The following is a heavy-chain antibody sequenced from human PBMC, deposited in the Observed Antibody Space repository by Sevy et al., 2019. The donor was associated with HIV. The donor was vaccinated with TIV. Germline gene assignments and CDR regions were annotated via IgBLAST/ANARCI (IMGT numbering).Heavy chain of an antibody. D-gene: IGHD6-6*01. CDR2: VGSGGRT. CDR3: AKGGGIAARLPYYYGMDV. Sequence: GGSLRLSCAASGFTFSNYAMSWVRQAPGKGLEWVSGVGSGGRTYYADSLKGRFTISRDNSKNTRYLQMNSLRAEDTAVYYCAKGGGIAARLPYYYGMDVWGQGTTVTVSS. CDR1: GFTFSNYA. V-gene: IGHV3-23*01. J-gene: IGHJ6*02.